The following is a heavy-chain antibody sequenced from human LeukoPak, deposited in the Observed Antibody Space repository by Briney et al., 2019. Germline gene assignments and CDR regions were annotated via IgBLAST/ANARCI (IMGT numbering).Heavy chain of an antibody. V-gene: IGHV3-30*02. CDR1: GFTFSSYG. Sequence: GGSLRLSCAASGFTFSSYGMHWVRQAPGKGLEGVAFIRYDGSNKYYADSVKGRFTISRDNSKNTLYLQMNSLRAEDTAVYYCARDSKALGDAFDIWGQGTMVTVSS. CDR3: ARDSKALGDAFDI. J-gene: IGHJ3*02. CDR2: IRYDGSNK.